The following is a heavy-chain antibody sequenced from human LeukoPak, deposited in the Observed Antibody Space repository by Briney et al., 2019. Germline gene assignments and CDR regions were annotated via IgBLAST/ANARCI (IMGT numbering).Heavy chain of an antibody. V-gene: IGHV3-21*04. CDR2: ISSSSSYI. CDR1: GFTFSSYS. CDR3: ASRYSGSYGAFDI. Sequence: PGGSLRLSCAASGFTFSSYSMNWVRQAPGKGLEWVSSISSSSSYIYYADSVKGRFTISRDNAKNSLYLQMNSLRAEDTALYYCASRYSGSYGAFDIWGQGTMVTVSS. D-gene: IGHD1-26*01. J-gene: IGHJ3*02.